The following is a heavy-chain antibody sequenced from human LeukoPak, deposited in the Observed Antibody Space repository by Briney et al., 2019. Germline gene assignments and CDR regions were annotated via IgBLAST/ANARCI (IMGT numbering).Heavy chain of an antibody. J-gene: IGHJ4*02. V-gene: IGHV4-59*08. CDR1: GGSISSYY. CDR2: IYYSGST. D-gene: IGHD3-22*01. Sequence: SETLSLTCTVSGGSISSYYWSWIRQPPGQGLEWLGYIYYSGSTNYNPSLKSRVTISVDTSKNQFSLKLSSVTAADTAVYHCAGSPRYDSSGYYYWGQGTLVTVSS. CDR3: AGSPRYDSSGYYY.